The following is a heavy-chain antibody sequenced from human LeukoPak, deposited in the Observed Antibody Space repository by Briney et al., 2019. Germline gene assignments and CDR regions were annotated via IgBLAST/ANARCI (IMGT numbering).Heavy chain of an antibody. Sequence: ASVKVSCKASGYTFTSYYMHWVRQAPGQGLEWMGIINPSGGSTSYAQKFQGRVTMTRDTSTSAVYMELSRLRSDDTAVYYCAREGFGEGPFDYWGQGTLVTVSS. CDR2: INPSGGST. V-gene: IGHV1-46*01. CDR1: GYTFTSYY. CDR3: AREGFGEGPFDY. D-gene: IGHD3-10*01. J-gene: IGHJ4*02.